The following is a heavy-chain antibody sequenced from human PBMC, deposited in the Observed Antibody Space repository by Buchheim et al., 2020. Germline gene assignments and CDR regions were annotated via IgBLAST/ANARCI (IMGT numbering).Heavy chain of an antibody. V-gene: IGHV4-39*01. J-gene: IGHJ6*02. CDR1: GGSISSSSYY. Sequence: QLQLQESGPGLVKPSETLSLTCTVSGGSISSSSYYWGWIRQPPGKGLEWIGSIYYSGSTYYNPSLKSRVTISVDTPTNQFSLKLSSVTAADTAVYYCARHLPLLEWLAPGGMDVWGQGTTGTVSS. D-gene: IGHD3-3*01. CDR3: ARHLPLLEWLAPGGMDV. CDR2: IYYSGST.